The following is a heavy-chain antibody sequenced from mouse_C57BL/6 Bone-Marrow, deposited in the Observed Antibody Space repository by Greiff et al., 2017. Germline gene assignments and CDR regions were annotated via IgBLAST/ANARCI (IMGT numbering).Heavy chain of an antibody. Sequence: QVQLKESGAELVRPGASVTLSCKASGYTFTDYEMHWVKQTPVHGLEWIGAIDPETGGTAYNQKFKGKAILTADKSSSTAYMELRSLTSEDSAVYYCTREGDYWGQGTSVTVSS. CDR1: GYTFTDYE. CDR3: TREGDY. V-gene: IGHV1-15*01. J-gene: IGHJ4*01. CDR2: IDPETGGT.